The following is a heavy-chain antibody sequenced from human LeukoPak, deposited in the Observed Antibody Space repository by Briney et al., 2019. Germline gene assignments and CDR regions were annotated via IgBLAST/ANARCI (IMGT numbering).Heavy chain of an antibody. CDR2: IYNSGSN. CDR3: ATRGY. V-gene: IGHV4-59*08. D-gene: IGHD3-10*01. J-gene: IGHJ4*02. CDR1: GGSISSDY. Sequence: PSETLSLTCTVSGGSISSDYWQWIRQPPGKGLEWIGYIYNSGSNNYNPSLKSRVTISIDTSKNQFSLKLTSVTAADTAVYYSATRGYWGQGTLVTVSS.